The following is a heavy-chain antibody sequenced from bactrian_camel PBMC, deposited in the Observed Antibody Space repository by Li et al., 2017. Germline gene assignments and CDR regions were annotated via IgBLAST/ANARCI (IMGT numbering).Heavy chain of an antibody. CDR1: GDVIWRSC. D-gene: IGHD3*01. Sequence: QVQLVESGGGSVQAGGSLRLSCAASGDVIWRSCMGWIRQAPGKEREGVAHIDSIGQTIYADSVKGRFTISKDSAKNTLYLQMNSLKLEDTAMYYCAARPRNYCLGDSEYMLWGQGTQVTVS. CDR2: IDSIGQT. CDR3: AARPRNYCLGDSEYML. V-gene: IGHV3S53*01. J-gene: IGHJ4*01.